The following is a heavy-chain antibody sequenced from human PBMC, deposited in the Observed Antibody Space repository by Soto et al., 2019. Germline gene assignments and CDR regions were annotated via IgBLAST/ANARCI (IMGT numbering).Heavy chain of an antibody. D-gene: IGHD3-3*01. CDR3: ARRITAYYYGMDV. Sequence: ASVKVSCKASGYSFSNYAMHWVRQAPGQRLEWMGWINAGNGNTRYSQKLQDRVTITWDTSASTAYMEMSSLRSEDTAIYYCARRITAYYYGMDVWGQGTTVTVSS. V-gene: IGHV1-3*01. CDR1: GYSFSNYA. CDR2: INAGNGNT. J-gene: IGHJ6*02.